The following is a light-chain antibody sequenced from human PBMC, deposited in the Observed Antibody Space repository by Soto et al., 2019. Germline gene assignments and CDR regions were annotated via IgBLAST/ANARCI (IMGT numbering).Light chain of an antibody. CDR2: DVS. J-gene: IGLJ1*01. Sequence: QSALTQPASVSGSPRQSITISCTGTSSDVGAYNYVSWYQQHPGKAPKLMIYDVSNRPSGVSNRFSGSKSGNTASLTISGLQAEDEADYYCSSYTSSIPYVFGTGTKLTVL. V-gene: IGLV2-14*01. CDR1: SSDVGAYNY. CDR3: SSYTSSIPYV.